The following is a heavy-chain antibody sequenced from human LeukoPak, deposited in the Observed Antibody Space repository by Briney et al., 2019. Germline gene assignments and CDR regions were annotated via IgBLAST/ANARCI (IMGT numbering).Heavy chain of an antibody. J-gene: IGHJ3*02. D-gene: IGHD6-13*01. CDR1: GFTFSSLW. V-gene: IGHV3-30*03. CDR3: ARDWPSGWQQLPDYDAVDI. CDR2: ISYDGSNK. Sequence: GGSLRLSCVVSGFTFSSLWMHWVRQAPGKGLEWVAVISYDGSNKYYADSVKGRFTISRDNSKNTLYLQMNSLRAEDTAVYYCARDWPSGWQQLPDYDAVDIWGQGTMVTVSS.